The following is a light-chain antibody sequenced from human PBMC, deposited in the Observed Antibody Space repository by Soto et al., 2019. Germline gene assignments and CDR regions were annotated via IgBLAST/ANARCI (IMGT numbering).Light chain of an antibody. CDR2: DAS. Sequence: EIVLTQSPATLSLSPGERATLSSRASQSVSSYLAWYQQKPGQAPRLLSYDASNRATGIPARFSGSGSGTDFTLTISRLESDDFALYYCQQYAEGKPITFGQGTRLEIK. CDR3: QQYAEGKPIT. CDR1: QSVSSY. V-gene: IGKV3-11*01. J-gene: IGKJ5*01.